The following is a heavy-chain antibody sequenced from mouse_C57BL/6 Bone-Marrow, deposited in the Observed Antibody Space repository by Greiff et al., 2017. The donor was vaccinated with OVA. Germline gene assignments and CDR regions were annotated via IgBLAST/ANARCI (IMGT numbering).Heavy chain of an antibody. Sequence: EVKLVESGGGLVQPGGSLKLSCAASGFTFSDYGMAWVRQAPRKGPEWVAFISNLAYSTYYADTVTGRFTISRENAKNTLYLEMSSLRSEDTAMYYCARLTTVVARYFDVWGTGTTVTVSS. CDR1: GFTFSDYG. V-gene: IGHV5-15*04. J-gene: IGHJ1*03. CDR2: ISNLAYST. D-gene: IGHD1-1*01. CDR3: ARLTTVVARYFDV.